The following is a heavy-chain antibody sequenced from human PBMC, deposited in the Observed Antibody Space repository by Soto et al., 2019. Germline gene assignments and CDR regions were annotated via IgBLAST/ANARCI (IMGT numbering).Heavy chain of an antibody. D-gene: IGHD6-13*01. CDR1: GLIFSKLW. CDR2: IKHDGSEK. V-gene: IGHV3-7*01. J-gene: IGHJ4*02. Sequence: LRLSCAASGLIFSKLWMTWVRQSPGKGLEWVANIKHDGSEKYYVDSVGGRFTISRDNAENSLYLQMNSLRAEDTAVYYCARGGSSSSWYWQYWGQGTLVTVSS. CDR3: ARGGSSSSWYWQY.